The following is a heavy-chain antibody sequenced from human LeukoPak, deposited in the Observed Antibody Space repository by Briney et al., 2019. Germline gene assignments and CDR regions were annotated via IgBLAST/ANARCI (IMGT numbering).Heavy chain of an antibody. CDR2: VYYSGST. CDR3: ARVDYTTSSPYLLPDS. D-gene: IGHD6-6*01. CDR1: GGSIIGYY. V-gene: IGHV4-59*01. Sequence: SETLSLTCTVSGGSIIGYYWSWIRQPPGKGLEWIGYVYYSGSTNYNPSLKSRVTISVDTSKNQLSLRLNSVTAADTAVYYCARVDYTTSSPYLLPDSWGQGTLVTVSS. J-gene: IGHJ4*02.